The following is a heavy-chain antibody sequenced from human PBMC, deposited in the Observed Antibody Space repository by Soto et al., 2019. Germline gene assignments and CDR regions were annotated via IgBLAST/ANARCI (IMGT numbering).Heavy chain of an antibody. J-gene: IGHJ3*02. V-gene: IGHV1-18*01. CDR1: GYTFTSYG. CDR3: ARGRYYDSSGYHGPDAFDI. CDR2: ISAYNGNT. Sequence: ASVKVSCKASGYTFTSYGISWVRQAPGQGLEWMGWISAYNGNTNYAQKLQGRVTMTTDTSTSTAYMELRSLRSDDTAVYYCARGRYYDSSGYHGPDAFDIWGQGTMVTVSS. D-gene: IGHD3-22*01.